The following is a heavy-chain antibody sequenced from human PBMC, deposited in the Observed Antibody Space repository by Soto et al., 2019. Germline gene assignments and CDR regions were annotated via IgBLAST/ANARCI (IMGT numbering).Heavy chain of an antibody. CDR3: AARIEVPAAPDPHMDV. D-gene: IGHD2-2*01. V-gene: IGHV1-69*02. J-gene: IGHJ6*03. Sequence: ASVKVSCKASGGTFISYTISWVRQAPGQGLEWMGRIIPILGIANYAQKFQGRVTITADKSPSTAYMDLSSLRYEDTAVYYCAARIEVPAAPDPHMDVWGKGTTVTVSS. CDR1: GGTFISYT. CDR2: IIPILGIA.